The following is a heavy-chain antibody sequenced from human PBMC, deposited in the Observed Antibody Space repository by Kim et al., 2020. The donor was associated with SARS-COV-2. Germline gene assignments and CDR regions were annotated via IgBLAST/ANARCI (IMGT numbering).Heavy chain of an antibody. V-gene: IGHV1-18*01. CDR2: ISAYNGNT. J-gene: IGHJ4*02. D-gene: IGHD3-10*01. CDR3: ASLGYGSGSYWNDY. CDR1: GYTFTSYG. Sequence: ASVKVSCKASGYTFTSYGISWVRQAPGQGLEWMGWISAYNGNTNYAQKLQGRVTMTTDTSTSTAYMELRSLRSDDTAVYYCASLGYGSGSYWNDYWGQGTLVTVSS.